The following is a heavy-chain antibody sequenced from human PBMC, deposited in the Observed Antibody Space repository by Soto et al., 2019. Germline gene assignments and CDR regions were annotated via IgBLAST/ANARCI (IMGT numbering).Heavy chain of an antibody. Sequence: QVQLVQSGAEVKKPGSSVKVSCKASGATFSSYAISWVRQAPGQGLEWMGGIIPMYDTTKYAQKFQGRGTITADEYTDTSYMELSSLGSEDTALYYCARHDVWSGQYTGPTRPGDHYYYYGMDVWGQGTTVTVSS. CDR2: IIPMYDTT. J-gene: IGHJ6*02. D-gene: IGHD3-3*01. CDR1: GATFSSYA. V-gene: IGHV1-69*12. CDR3: ARHDVWSGQYTGPTRPGDHYYYYGMDV.